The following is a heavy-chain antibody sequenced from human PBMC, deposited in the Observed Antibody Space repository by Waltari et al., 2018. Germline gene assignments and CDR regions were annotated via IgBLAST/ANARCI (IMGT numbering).Heavy chain of an antibody. J-gene: IGHJ6*02. CDR1: GYTFTGYY. D-gene: IGHD3-22*01. V-gene: IGHV1-2*06. CDR3: ARDVRYYDSSGYYYVPGMDV. CDR2: INPNSGGT. Sequence: QVQLVQSGAEVKKPGASVKVSCKASGYTFTGYYMHWVRQAPGQGLEWMGRINPNSGGTNYAQKFQGRVTMTRDTSISTAYMELSRLRSDDTAVYYCARDVRYYDSSGYYYVPGMDVWGQGTTVTVSS.